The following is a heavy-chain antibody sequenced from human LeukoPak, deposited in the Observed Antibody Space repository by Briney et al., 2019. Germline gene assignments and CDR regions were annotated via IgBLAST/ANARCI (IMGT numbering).Heavy chain of an antibody. Sequence: GRSLRLSCAASGFTFSSYGMHWVRQAPGKGLEWVAVISYDGSNKYYADSVKGRFTISRDISKNTLYLQMNSLRAEDAAVYYCARVSGSGSYSGNYWGQGTLVTVSS. V-gene: IGHV3-30*03. CDR2: ISYDGSNK. CDR3: ARVSGSGSYSGNY. CDR1: GFTFSSYG. J-gene: IGHJ4*02. D-gene: IGHD3-10*01.